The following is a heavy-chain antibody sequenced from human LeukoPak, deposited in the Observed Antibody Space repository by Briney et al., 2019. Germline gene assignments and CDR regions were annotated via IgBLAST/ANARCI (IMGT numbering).Heavy chain of an antibody. CDR3: AREWALSGTGSIGCPY. CDR1: GYNFIRYY. Sequence: ASVKVSCKASGYNFIRYYMHWVRQAPGQGLEWMGLINPSGGSTTYTQKFQGRVTMTGDTSTTTVYMELSGLRYEDTAVYYCAREWALSGTGSIGCPYWGQGTLVTVSS. D-gene: IGHD3-10*01. CDR2: INPSGGST. V-gene: IGHV1-46*01. J-gene: IGHJ4*02.